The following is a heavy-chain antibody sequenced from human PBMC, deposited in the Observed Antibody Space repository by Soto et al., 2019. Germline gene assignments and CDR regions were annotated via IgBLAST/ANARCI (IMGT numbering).Heavy chain of an antibody. CDR2: IIPLFGTA. J-gene: IGHJ3*02. Sequence: QVQLVQSGAEVKKPGSSVKVSCKASGGPFNSYSMIWVRQAPGQGLEWMGGIIPLFGTASYPQKFQGRVTITADESTTTTFMELHSLRSEDTAVYYCARESGYSYGYSGFDIWGQGTLVTISA. V-gene: IGHV1-69*01. CDR1: GGPFNSYS. CDR3: ARESGYSYGYSGFDI. D-gene: IGHD5-18*01.